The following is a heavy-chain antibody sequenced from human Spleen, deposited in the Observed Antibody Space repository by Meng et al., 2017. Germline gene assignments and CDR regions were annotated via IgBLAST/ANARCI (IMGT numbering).Heavy chain of an antibody. V-gene: IGHV7-4-1*02. CDR3: ARHRSSSWSDY. D-gene: IGHD6-13*01. CDR1: GYSFTAYA. CDR2: INTYNGNP. J-gene: IGHJ4*02. Sequence: QVQVVQSGSELKKPGASVKVSCKAFGYSFTAYAMAWVRQVPGQGLEWMGWINTYNGNPTYAQDFTGRFVFSLDTSVSTAYLQISGLKAEDTAVYYCARHRSSSWSDYWGQGTLVTVSS.